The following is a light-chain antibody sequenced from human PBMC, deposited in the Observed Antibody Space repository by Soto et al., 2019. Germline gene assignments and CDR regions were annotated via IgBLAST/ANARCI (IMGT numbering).Light chain of an antibody. CDR3: QQYGSSPYT. CDR1: QSVSSSY. V-gene: IGKV3-20*01. CDR2: AAS. Sequence: IVLTQSPGTLSLSPGEGATLSCRASQSVSSSYLAWYQQKPGQAPRLLIFAASSRATGIPDRFSGSGSETDFTLTISRLEPEDFAVYYCQQYGSSPYTFGQGTKLEIK. J-gene: IGKJ2*01.